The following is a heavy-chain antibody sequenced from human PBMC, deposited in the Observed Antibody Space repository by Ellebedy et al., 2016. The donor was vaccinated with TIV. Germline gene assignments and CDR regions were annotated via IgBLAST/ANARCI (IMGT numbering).Heavy chain of an antibody. V-gene: IGHV1-69*13. CDR1: GGTFSSYA. D-gene: IGHD5-12*01. Sequence: AASVKVSCKASGGTFSSYAISWVRQAPGQGLEWMGGIIPIFGTANYAQKFQGRVTITADESTSTAYMELRSLRSDDTAVYYCALGGYSGYDSGNWFDPWGQGTLVTVSS. CDR3: ALGGYSGYDSGNWFDP. J-gene: IGHJ5*02. CDR2: IIPIFGTA.